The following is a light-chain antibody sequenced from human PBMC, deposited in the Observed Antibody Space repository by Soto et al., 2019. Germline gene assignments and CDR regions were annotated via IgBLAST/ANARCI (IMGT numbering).Light chain of an antibody. Sequence: EIGLTLSPATLSLSPGKRATLPCRASQSVSSYLAWYQQKPGQAPRLLIYDASNRATGIPARFSGSGSGTDFTLTISSLEPEDFAVYYCQQRSNWPLTFGGGTKVDIK. CDR1: QSVSSY. J-gene: IGKJ4*01. CDR3: QQRSNWPLT. V-gene: IGKV3-11*01. CDR2: DAS.